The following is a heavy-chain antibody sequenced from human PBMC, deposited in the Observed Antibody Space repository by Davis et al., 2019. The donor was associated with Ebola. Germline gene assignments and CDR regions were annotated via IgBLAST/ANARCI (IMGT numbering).Heavy chain of an antibody. CDR1: GDSVSSTNW. CDR2: IYHTGST. J-gene: IGHJ4*02. Sequence: PGGSLRLSCAVSGDSVSSTNWWTWVRQPPGKGLEWIGEIYHTGSTNYRPSLKSRVTISLDKSKNQFSLKLTSVTAADTAVYYCARSDLQGNDFSSGYHRRRPLFDYWGQGTPITVSS. D-gene: IGHD3-3*01. CDR3: ARSDLQGNDFSSGYHRRRPLFDY. V-gene: IGHV4-4*02.